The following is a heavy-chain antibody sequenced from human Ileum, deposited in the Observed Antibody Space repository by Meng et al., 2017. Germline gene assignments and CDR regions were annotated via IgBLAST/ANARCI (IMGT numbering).Heavy chain of an antibody. CDR1: GGSFSGYY. CDR2: INHSGST. V-gene: IGHV4-34*01. J-gene: IGHJ4*02. D-gene: IGHD3-22*01. CDR3: SRTSYYDNSGYYPG. Sequence: QVQIEQWGAELLKPSETLSLTCAFYGGSFSGYYWSWIRQPPGKGLEWIGEINHSGSTNYNPSLKSRVTISVDTSKNQFSLKLSSVTAADTAVYYCSRTSYYDNSGYYPGWGQGTLVTVSS.